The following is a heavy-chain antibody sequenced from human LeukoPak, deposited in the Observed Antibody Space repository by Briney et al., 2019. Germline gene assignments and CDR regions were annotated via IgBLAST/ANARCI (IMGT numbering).Heavy chain of an antibody. D-gene: IGHD3-10*01. CDR3: AIVLPYFGY. J-gene: IGHJ4*02. Sequence: GASVKVSCKASGYTFTTYGLSWVRQAPGQGLGWMGWITTYNGDTDYAQKLQGRVTMTADTSTSTAYMELRSLRSDDTAVYYCAIVLPYFGYWGQGTLLTVSS. CDR1: GYTFTTYG. CDR2: ITTYNGDT. V-gene: IGHV1-18*01.